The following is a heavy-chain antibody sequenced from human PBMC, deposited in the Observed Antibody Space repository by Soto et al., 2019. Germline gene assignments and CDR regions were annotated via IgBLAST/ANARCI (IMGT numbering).Heavy chain of an antibody. J-gene: IGHJ2*01. Sequence: QVQLQESGPGLVKPSETLSLTCTVSGGSISSYYWSWIRQPPGKGLEWIGYIYYSGSTNYNPPLKSRVTISVDTSKNQFSLKLSSVTAADTAVYYCARRPQYYYDSSGYYYEWYFDLWGRGTLVTVSS. V-gene: IGHV4-59*08. CDR3: ARRPQYYYDSSGYYYEWYFDL. CDR1: GGSISSYY. CDR2: IYYSGST. D-gene: IGHD3-22*01.